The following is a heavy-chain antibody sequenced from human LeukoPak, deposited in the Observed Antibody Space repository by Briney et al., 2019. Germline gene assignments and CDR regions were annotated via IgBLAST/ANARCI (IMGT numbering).Heavy chain of an antibody. D-gene: IGHD1-1*01. CDR3: ARRQGTTLNFDY. CDR1: GYTFSSYG. V-gene: IGHV1-18*01. Sequence: VASVKVSCKASGYTFSSYGFSWVRQAPGQGLEWTGWINAYNGNTNYAQNLQGRVTMATDTSTSTAYMELRSLRSDDTAVYYCARRQGTTLNFDYWGQGTLVTVSS. CDR2: INAYNGNT. J-gene: IGHJ4*02.